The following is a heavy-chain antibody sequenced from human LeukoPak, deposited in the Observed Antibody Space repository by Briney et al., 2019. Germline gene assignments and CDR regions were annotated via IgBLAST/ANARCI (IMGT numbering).Heavy chain of an antibody. Sequence: GGSLRLSCAASGFTFSTYAMYWVRQAPGKGLEWVAFIRYDGSNKYYADSVKGRFTISRDNSKNTFYLQMNSLRAEDTGVYYCTKEGLPSGSSWSAWFDPWGQGTLVTVSS. V-gene: IGHV3-30*02. J-gene: IGHJ5*02. D-gene: IGHD3-10*01. CDR3: TKEGLPSGSSWSAWFDP. CDR2: IRYDGSNK. CDR1: GFTFSTYA.